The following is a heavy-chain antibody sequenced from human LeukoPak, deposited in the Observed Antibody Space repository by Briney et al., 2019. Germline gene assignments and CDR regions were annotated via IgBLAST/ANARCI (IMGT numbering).Heavy chain of an antibody. V-gene: IGHV3-30*18. Sequence: GRSLRLSCAASGFTFSSYGMHWVRQAPGKGLEWVAVISYDGSNKYYADSVKGRFTISRDNSKNTLYLQMNSLRAEDTAVYYCAKDTAMTTVTAAIDYWGQGTLVTASS. J-gene: IGHJ4*02. CDR2: ISYDGSNK. CDR1: GFTFSSYG. CDR3: AKDTAMTTVTAAIDY. D-gene: IGHD4-17*01.